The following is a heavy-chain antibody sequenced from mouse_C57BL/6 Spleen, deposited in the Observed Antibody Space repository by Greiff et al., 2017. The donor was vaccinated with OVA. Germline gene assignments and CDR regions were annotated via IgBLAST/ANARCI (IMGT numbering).Heavy chain of an antibody. V-gene: IGHV1-19*01. Sequence: VQLKESGPVLVKPGASVKMSCKASGYTFTDYYMNWVKQSHGKSLEWIGVINPYNGGTSYNQKFKGKATLTVDKSSSTAYMELNSLTSEDSAVYYCASRIYYPLDYWGQGTTLTVSS. CDR1: GYTFTDYY. J-gene: IGHJ2*01. CDR2: INPYNGGT. CDR3: ASRIYYPLDY. D-gene: IGHD1-1*01.